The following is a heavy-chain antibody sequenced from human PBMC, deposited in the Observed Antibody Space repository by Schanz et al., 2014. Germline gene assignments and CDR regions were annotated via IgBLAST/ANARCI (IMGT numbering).Heavy chain of an antibody. D-gene: IGHD3-10*01. CDR3: AGGGFGEVPYFDY. J-gene: IGHJ4*02. CDR1: GFMFSSYG. CDR2: ISYDGSKK. V-gene: IGHV3-30*03. Sequence: QVQLVESGGGVVQPGRSLRLSCAASGFMFSSYGMHWVRQAPGKGLEWVGVISYDGSKKSYADSVKGRFTISRDNSKSALYQQLNSLRPEDTSVYDSAGGGFGEVPYFDYWGRGTLVTVSS.